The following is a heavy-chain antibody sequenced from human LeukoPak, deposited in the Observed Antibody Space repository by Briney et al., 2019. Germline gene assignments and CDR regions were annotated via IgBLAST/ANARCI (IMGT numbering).Heavy chain of an antibody. J-gene: IGHJ4*02. CDR1: GGSISSGSYY. D-gene: IGHD3-3*01. Sequence: SETLSLTCTVSGGSISSGSYYWSWIRQPAGKGLEWIGRIYTSGSTNYNPSLKSRVTISVDTSQNQFSLKLSSVTAADTAVYYCARGSGYDFWSGYPDYWGQGTLVTVSS. CDR2: IYTSGST. V-gene: IGHV4-61*02. CDR3: ARGSGYDFWSGYPDY.